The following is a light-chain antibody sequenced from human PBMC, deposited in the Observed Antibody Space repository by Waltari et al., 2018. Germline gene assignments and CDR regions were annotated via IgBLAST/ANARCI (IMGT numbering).Light chain of an antibody. J-gene: IGLJ2*01. CDR3: LLAYSGARSVV. V-gene: IGLV7-46*01. Sequence: FQQKPGQPRGPLIYDSPNKHSLTPDRFSGSLLGGKGALTLSGAQAEDDAEYYCLLAYSGARSVVFGGGTKLPVL. CDR2: DSP.